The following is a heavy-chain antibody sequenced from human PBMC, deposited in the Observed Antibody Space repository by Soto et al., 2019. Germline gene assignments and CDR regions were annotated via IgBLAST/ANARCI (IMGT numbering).Heavy chain of an antibody. CDR1: GFSFSTHY. J-gene: IGHJ4*02. CDR2: INRDSSLI. V-gene: IGHV3-48*01. Sequence: EQLVESGGGLVQPGGALRLSCAASGFSFSTHYITWVRQAPGKGLEWISSINRDSSLIYYADSVRGRFTISRDNVQNSLYLQMNSLRADDTAVYFCLNGDYYVGQGTLVTVSS. D-gene: IGHD4-17*01. CDR3: LNGDYY.